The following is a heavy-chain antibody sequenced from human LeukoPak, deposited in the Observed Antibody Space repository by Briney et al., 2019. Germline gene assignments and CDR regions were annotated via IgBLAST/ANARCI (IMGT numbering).Heavy chain of an antibody. Sequence: GGSLRLSCAASGFTFSSYSMNWVRQAPGKGLEWVSSISSSSSYIYYADSVKGRFTISRDNAKNSLYLQMNSLRAEDTAVYYCARGGYDILTGYYTGVDYWGQGTLVTVSS. V-gene: IGHV3-21*01. J-gene: IGHJ4*02. CDR1: GFTFSSYS. CDR2: ISSSSSYI. CDR3: ARGGYDILTGYYTGVDY. D-gene: IGHD3-9*01.